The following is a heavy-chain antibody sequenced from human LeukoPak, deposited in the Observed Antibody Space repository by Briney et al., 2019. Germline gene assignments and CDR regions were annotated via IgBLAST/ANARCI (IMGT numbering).Heavy chain of an antibody. CDR1: GFTFSSYG. J-gene: IGHJ4*02. V-gene: IGHV3-30*18. Sequence: PGGSLRLSCAASGFTFSSYGMHWVRQAPGKGLEWVAVISYDGSNKYYADSVKGRFTISRDNSKNTLYLQMNSLRAEDTAVYYCAKDGLSYSSGRVYYFDYWGQGTLVTVSS. D-gene: IGHD6-19*01. CDR2: ISYDGSNK. CDR3: AKDGLSYSSGRVYYFDY.